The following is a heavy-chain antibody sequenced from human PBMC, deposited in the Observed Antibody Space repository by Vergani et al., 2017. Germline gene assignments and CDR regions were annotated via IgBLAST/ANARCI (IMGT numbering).Heavy chain of an antibody. Sequence: EVQLLESGGGLVQPGGSLRLSCAASGFTFSSYEMNWVRQAPGKGLEWVSYISSSGSNRYYADAVKGRFTISRDNAKNSLYLQMNSLRAEDTAVYYCAGEAGRGVIYYYYGMDVWGQGTTVTVSS. V-gene: IGHV3-48*03. J-gene: IGHJ6*02. D-gene: IGHD3-10*01. CDR1: GFTFSSYE. CDR2: ISSSGSNR. CDR3: AGEAGRGVIYYYYGMDV.